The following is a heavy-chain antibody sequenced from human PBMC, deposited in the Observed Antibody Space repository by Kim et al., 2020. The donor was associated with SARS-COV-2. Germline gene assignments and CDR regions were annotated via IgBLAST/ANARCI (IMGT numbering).Heavy chain of an antibody. J-gene: IGHJ4*02. CDR2: MYVGGTT. CDR3: ARDRAGGYYFDY. CDR1: GASISSGDYF. D-gene: IGHD1-1*01. Sequence: SETLSLTCTVSGASISSGDYFWGWIRQHPGKGLEWIGYMYVGGTTHYNPSLESRATISVDTSVNQFSLSLSSATAADTAVYYCARDRAGGYYFDYWGQGALVTVSS. V-gene: IGHV4-31*03.